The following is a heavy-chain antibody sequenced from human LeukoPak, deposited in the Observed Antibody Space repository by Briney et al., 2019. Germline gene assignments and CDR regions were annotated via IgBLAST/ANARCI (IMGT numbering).Heavy chain of an antibody. CDR2: ISSSSSYI. CDR1: GISFSNYS. CDR3: ARVGYNWNDY. J-gene: IGHJ4*02. V-gene: IGHV3-21*01. Sequence: GGSLRLSCAASGISFSNYSMNWVRQAPGKGLEWVSSISSSSSYIYYADSVKGRFTISRDNAKNSLYLQMNSLRAEDTAVYYCARVGYNWNDYWGQGTLVTVSS. D-gene: IGHD1-20*01.